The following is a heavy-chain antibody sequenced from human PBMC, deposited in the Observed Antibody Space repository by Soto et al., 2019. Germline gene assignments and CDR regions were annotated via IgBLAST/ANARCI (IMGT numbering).Heavy chain of an antibody. CDR2: INHSGST. J-gene: IGHJ5*02. V-gene: IGHV4-34*01. CDR1: GGSFSGYY. D-gene: IGHD5-18*01. CDR3: APPSRYSYGYGDWLDP. Sequence: QVQLQQWGAGLLKPSETLSLTCAVYGGSFSGYYWSWIRQPPGKGLEWIGEINHSGSTNYNPSLNSRVTIAVDTSETQSSLKLSSVPAADTAVYYGAPPSRYSYGYGDWLDPWGQGTLVTVSS.